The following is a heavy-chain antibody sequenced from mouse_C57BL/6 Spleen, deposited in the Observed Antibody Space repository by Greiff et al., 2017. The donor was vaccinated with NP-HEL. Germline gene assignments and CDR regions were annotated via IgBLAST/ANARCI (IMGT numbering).Heavy chain of an antibody. CDR3: ARGLLRFYAMDY. Sequence: EVQRVESGGGLVKPGGSLKLSCAASGFTFSDYGMHWVRQAPEKGLEWVAYISSGSSTVYYADTVKGRFTISRDNAKNTLLLQMTSLRSEDTAMYYCARGLLRFYAMDYWGQGTSVTVSA. J-gene: IGHJ4*01. CDR1: GFTFSDYG. CDR2: ISSGSSTV. D-gene: IGHD1-1*01. V-gene: IGHV5-17*01.